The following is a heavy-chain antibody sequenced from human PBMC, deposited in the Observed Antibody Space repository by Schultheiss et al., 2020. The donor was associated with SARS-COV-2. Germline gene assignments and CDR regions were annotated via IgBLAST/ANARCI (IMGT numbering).Heavy chain of an antibody. J-gene: IGHJ6*02. CDR1: GFTFGNYA. CDR2: ISDIGGDR. Sequence: GGSLRLSCAASGFTFGNYAMTWLRQAPGKGLEWVSVISDIGGDRFYADSVKGRFTISRDNSRNTLYLQMNSLRVEDTAIYYCAKDRDDFWSGYYYYYYGMDVWGQGTTVTVSS. V-gene: IGHV3-23*01. CDR3: AKDRDDFWSGYYYYYYGMDV. D-gene: IGHD3-3*01.